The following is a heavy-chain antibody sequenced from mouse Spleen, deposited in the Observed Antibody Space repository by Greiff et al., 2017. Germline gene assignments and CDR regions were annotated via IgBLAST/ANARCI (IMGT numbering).Heavy chain of an antibody. CDR3: ARGGKLGRGFAY. J-gene: IGHJ3*01. CDR1: GFTFSDYY. CDR2: INYDGSST. D-gene: IGHD4-1*01. V-gene: IGHV5-16*01. Sequence: EVKVVESEGGLVQPGSSMKLSCTASGFTFSDYYMAWVRQVPEKGLEWVANINYDGSSTYYLDSLKSRFIISRDNAKNILYLQMSSLKSEDTATYYCARGGKLGRGFAYWGQGTLVTVSA.